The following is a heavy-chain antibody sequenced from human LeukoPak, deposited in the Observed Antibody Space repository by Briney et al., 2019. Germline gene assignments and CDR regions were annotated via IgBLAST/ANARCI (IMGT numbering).Heavy chain of an antibody. CDR2: ISGSGGHA. CDR3: AKSDSWIVGADRAPFDY. J-gene: IGHJ4*02. D-gene: IGHD1-26*01. Sequence: GGSLRTSCAASGFTFSSYAMSWVRQAPEKGLEWVSVISGSGGHAYYADSVKGRFTISRDNSKNTLYLQMNSLRAEDTAIYYCAKSDSWIVGADRAPFDYWGQGTLVTVSS. V-gene: IGHV3-23*01. CDR1: GFTFSSYA.